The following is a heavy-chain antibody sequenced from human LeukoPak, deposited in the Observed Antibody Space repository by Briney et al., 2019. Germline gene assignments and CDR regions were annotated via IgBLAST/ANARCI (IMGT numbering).Heavy chain of an antibody. V-gene: IGHV3-74*01. Sequence: GRSLRLSCAGSGFTFSSYWMHWVRQAPGKGLVWVSRIKGDGSSTSYGDSVKGRFTISRDNAKNTLYLQMNSLAAEDTAVYCCARGPSKAGLYYFDNWGQGTLVTVSS. CDR1: GFTFSSYW. D-gene: IGHD4-11*01. CDR3: ARGPSKAGLYYFDN. CDR2: IKGDGSST. J-gene: IGHJ4*02.